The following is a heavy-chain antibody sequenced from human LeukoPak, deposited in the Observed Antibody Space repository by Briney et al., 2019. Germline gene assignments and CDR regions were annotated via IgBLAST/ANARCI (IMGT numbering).Heavy chain of an antibody. CDR3: ANLQRDSDGYYYVDN. Sequence: SETLSLTCTVSGGSVSTGTYYWSCIRQPAGKGLEWIGRIYTSGSTKYNPSLKSRVTMSLDKSKNQFSLKLSSVIAADTAVYYCANLQRDSDGYYYVDNWGQGTLVTVSS. D-gene: IGHD5-24*01. V-gene: IGHV4-61*02. J-gene: IGHJ4*02. CDR2: IYTSGST. CDR1: GGSVSTGTYY.